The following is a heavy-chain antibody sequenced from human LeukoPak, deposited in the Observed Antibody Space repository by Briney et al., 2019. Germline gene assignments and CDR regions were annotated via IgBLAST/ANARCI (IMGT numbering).Heavy chain of an antibody. Sequence: SETLSLTCTVSGGSISSHYYWIWIRQPPGKGLEWIGSIYYSGSTYYNPSLKSRVTISVDTSKNQFSLKLSSVTAADTAVYYCAREYYYDSSGYRVFDYWGQGTLVTVSS. CDR2: IYYSGST. J-gene: IGHJ4*02. D-gene: IGHD3-22*01. CDR1: GGSISSHYY. V-gene: IGHV4-39*02. CDR3: AREYYYDSSGYRVFDY.